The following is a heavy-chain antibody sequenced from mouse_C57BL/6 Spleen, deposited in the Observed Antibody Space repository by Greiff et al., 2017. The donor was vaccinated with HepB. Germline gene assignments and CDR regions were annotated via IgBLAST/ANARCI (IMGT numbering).Heavy chain of an antibody. J-gene: IGHJ1*03. D-gene: IGHD4-1*01. V-gene: IGHV10-1*01. CDR3: VRLRTGTWEWYFDV. CDR1: GFSFNTYA. CDR2: IRSKSNNYAT. Sequence: DVMLVESGGGLVQPKGSLKLSCAASGFSFNTYAMNWVRQAPGKGLEWVARIRSKSNNYATYYADSVKDRFTISRDDSESMLYLQMNNLKTEDTAMYYCVRLRTGTWEWYFDVWGTGTTVTVSS.